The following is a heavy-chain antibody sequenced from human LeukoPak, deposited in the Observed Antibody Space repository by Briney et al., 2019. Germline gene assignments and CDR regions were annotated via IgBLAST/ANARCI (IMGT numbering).Heavy chain of an antibody. D-gene: IGHD6-13*01. CDR2: IYYSGST. CDR3: ARVRRGAAAGNFDY. CDR1: GGSISGDYY. V-gene: IGHV4-61*08. J-gene: IGHJ4*02. Sequence: PSETLSLTCTVSGGSISGDYYWSWIRQPPGKGLEWIGYIYYSGSTNYNPSLKSRVTISVDTSKNQFSLKLSSVTAADTAVYYCARVRRGAAAGNFDYWGQGTLVTVSS.